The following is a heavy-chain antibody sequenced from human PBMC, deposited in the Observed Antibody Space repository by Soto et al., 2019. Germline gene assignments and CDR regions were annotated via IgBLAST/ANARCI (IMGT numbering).Heavy chain of an antibody. CDR3: ASILGYCTNGVGDPDNWCDP. CDR2: IYYSGST. D-gene: IGHD2-8*01. Sequence: QVQLQESGPGLVKPSETLSLTCTVSGGSISSYYWSWIRQPPGKGLEWIGYIYYSGSTNYNPSLKSRVTISVDTAKNQFSLKLSSVNAADTAVYYCASILGYCTNGVGDPDNWCDPWGQGTLVTVSS. V-gene: IGHV4-59*01. J-gene: IGHJ5*02. CDR1: GGSISSYY.